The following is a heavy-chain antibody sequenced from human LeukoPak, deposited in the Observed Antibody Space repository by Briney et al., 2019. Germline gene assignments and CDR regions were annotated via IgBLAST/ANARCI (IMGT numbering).Heavy chain of an antibody. J-gene: IGHJ4*02. V-gene: IGHV4-38-2*02. CDR3: ARGPAYANNTARHYWGFDY. Sequence: SETLSLTCTVSGYSISSGYYWGWIRQPPGKGLEWIGSIYHSGSTYYNPSLKSRVTISVDTSKNQFSLKLSSVTAADTAVYYLARGPAYANNTARHYWGFDYWGQGTLVTVSS. D-gene: IGHD3-16*01. CDR1: GYSISSGYY. CDR2: IYHSGST.